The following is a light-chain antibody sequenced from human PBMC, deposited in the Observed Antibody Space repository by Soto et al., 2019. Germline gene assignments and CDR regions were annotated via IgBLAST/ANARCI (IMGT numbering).Light chain of an antibody. CDR1: QSISNY. V-gene: IGKV1-39*01. CDR3: QQSYSTPFT. Sequence: DIQMTQSPSSLSASVGDSVTITCRASQSISNYLNWYQQKPGKAPKLLVYAASRLQSGIPSRFSATGSRTDFTLTISSLQPEDFATYYCQQSYSTPFTYGRGTKVDIK. J-gene: IGKJ3*01. CDR2: AAS.